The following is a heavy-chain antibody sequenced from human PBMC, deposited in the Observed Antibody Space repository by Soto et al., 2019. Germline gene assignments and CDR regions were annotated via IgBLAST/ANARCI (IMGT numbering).Heavy chain of an antibody. J-gene: IGHJ6*02. CDR3: AKDLVVAATHYYYYGMDV. V-gene: IGHV3-30*18. D-gene: IGHD2-15*01. CDR1: GFTFSSYG. Sequence: GWSLRLSCAAAGFTFSSYGMHWVRQAPGKGLEWVAVISYDGSNKYYADSVKGRFTISRDNSKNTLYLQMNSLRAEDTAVYYCAKDLVVAATHYYYYGMDVWGQGTMVTVS. CDR2: ISYDGSNK.